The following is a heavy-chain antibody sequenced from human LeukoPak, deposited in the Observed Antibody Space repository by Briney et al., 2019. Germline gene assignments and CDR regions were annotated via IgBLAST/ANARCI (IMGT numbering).Heavy chain of an antibody. CDR1: GGSISSGY. D-gene: IGHD3-22*01. CDR2: ILHSGKT. Sequence: SETLSLTCTVSGGSISSGYWSWIPQPPGKGLEWIGYILHSGKTNYNPSLKSRVTTSVDTSKNQFSLKLSSVTAADTAVYYCARGYYDSSGSSNTFDVWGQGTMVTVSS. V-gene: IGHV4-59*08. CDR3: ARGYYDSSGSSNTFDV. J-gene: IGHJ3*01.